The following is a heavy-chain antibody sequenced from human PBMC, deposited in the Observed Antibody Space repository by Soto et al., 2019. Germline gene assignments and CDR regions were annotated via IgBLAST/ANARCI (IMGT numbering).Heavy chain of an antibody. D-gene: IGHD1-26*01. CDR3: ARLGGSYAVPHFDY. J-gene: IGHJ4*02. CDR1: GGPINHYY. CDR2: IYYSGTTT. Sequence: SETLSLTCTVSGGPINHYYWTWIRQPPGKGLEWMGYIYYSGTTTNYNPSLKSRVTLSVDTSKNQFSLKLSSVTAADTAVYYCARLGGSYAVPHFDYWGQGTLVTVSS. V-gene: IGHV4-59*08.